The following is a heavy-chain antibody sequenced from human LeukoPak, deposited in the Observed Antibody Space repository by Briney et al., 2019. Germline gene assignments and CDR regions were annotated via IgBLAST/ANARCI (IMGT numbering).Heavy chain of an antibody. Sequence: SQTLSLTFAISGDSVSSNSAAWNWIRQSPSRGLEWLGRTYYRSKWYSDYGVSVRGRITISPDTSKNQFSLQLNSVTPEDTAVYYCTRRMRGLGSYSDAFDIWGQGTMVTVSS. V-gene: IGHV6-1*01. J-gene: IGHJ3*02. CDR2: TYYRSKWYS. CDR1: GDSVSSNSAA. D-gene: IGHD3-10*01. CDR3: TRRMRGLGSYSDAFDI.